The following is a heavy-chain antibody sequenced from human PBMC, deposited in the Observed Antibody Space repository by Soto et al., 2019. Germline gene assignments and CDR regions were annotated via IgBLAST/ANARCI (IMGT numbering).Heavy chain of an antibody. CDR1: GFAFSTYG. Sequence: GESRRLAWAASGFAFSTYGISWVRRAAGGGLEWDAVISGSGGSAYYPDPRKGRFTIPRDNPKNTLFLQLNGLRADDTAVYYCAKVTKRAAAVRYEYYQDRMDGWGQGTTVTVAS. CDR3: AKVTKRAAAVRYEYYQDRMDG. J-gene: IGHJ6*02. V-gene: IGHV3-23*01. D-gene: IGHD6-13*01. CDR2: ISGSGGSA.